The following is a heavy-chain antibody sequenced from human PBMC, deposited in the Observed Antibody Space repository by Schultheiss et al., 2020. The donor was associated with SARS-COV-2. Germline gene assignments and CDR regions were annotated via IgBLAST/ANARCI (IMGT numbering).Heavy chain of an antibody. CDR2: ISYDGSNK. CDR1: GFTFSSYA. V-gene: IGHV3-30-3*01. J-gene: IGHJ6*02. D-gene: IGHD6-13*01. Sequence: GESLKISCAASGFTFSSYAMHWVRQAPGKGLEWVAVISYDGSNKYYADSVKGRFTISRDNSKNTLYLQMNSLRAEDTAVYYCAKDPKSSSWYRPNYYYYYGMDVWGQGTTVTVSS. CDR3: AKDPKSSSWYRPNYYYYYGMDV.